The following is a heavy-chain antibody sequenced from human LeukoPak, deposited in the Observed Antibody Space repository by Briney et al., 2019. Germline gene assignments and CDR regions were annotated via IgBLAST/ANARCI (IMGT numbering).Heavy chain of an antibody. CDR3: ARHLLRYDDISYYFNY. CDR2: IYSSGST. CDR1: GGSISSGSYY. D-gene: IGHD3-9*01. J-gene: IGHJ4*02. V-gene: IGHV4-61*02. Sequence: SQTLSLTCTVSGGSISSGSYYWTWIRQPAGKGLEWIGRIYSSGSTNYNPSLKSRVTISLDTSKNQFSLKLSSVTAADTAVYYCARHLLRYDDISYYFNYWGQGTLVTVSS.